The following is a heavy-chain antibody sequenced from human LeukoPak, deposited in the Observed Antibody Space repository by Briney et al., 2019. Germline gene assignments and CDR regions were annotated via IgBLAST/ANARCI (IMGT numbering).Heavy chain of an antibody. CDR1: GFTFSKYD. V-gene: IGHV3-23*01. J-gene: IGHJ2*01. CDR3: AKDRTVGASYWYFDL. CDR2: INNSGGRT. Sequence: PGGSLRLSCAASGFTFSKYDMSWVRQGPGKGPEWVSGINNSGGRTYYADSVKGRFTISRDNSKDTLYLHMNTLRAEDTAIYYCAKDRTVGASYWYFDLWGRGTLVTVSS. D-gene: IGHD1-26*01.